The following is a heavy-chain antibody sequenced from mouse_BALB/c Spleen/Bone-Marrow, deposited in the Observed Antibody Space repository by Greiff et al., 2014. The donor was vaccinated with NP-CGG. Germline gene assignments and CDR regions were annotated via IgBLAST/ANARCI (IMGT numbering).Heavy chain of an antibody. CDR2: INPSTGYT. V-gene: IGHV1-7*01. CDR1: GYTFTSYW. D-gene: IGHD2-1*01. CDR3: ASPYGNYDAMDY. Sequence: QVQLQQSGAELAKPGASVKMSCKASGYTFTSYWMHWVKQRPGQGLEWIGYINPSTGYTEYNQKFKDKATLTADKSSSTAYTQLSSLTSEDSAVYYCASPYGNYDAMDYWGQGTSVTVSS. J-gene: IGHJ4*01.